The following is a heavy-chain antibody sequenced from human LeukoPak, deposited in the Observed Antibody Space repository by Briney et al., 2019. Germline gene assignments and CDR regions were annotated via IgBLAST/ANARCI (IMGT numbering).Heavy chain of an antibody. CDR2: IYHSGST. CDR3: ARDPFNL. Sequence: PSQTLALTCTVSGGSISTGGYYWTWIRQPPGKGLEWIGHIYHSGSTSYNPSLKSRVTMSVDRSKNQFSLKLSSVTAADTAVYYCARDPFNLWGRGTLVPVSS. J-gene: IGHJ2*01. V-gene: IGHV4-30-2*01. CDR1: GGSISTGGYY.